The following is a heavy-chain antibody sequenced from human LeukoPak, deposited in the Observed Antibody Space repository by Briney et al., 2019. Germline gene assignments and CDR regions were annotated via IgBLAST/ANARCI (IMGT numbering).Heavy chain of an antibody. V-gene: IGHV3-21*01. Sequence: PGGSLRLSCAASGFTFRSFSMNWVRQAPGKGLEWVSAISSSGRYMYYADSVKGRFTISRDNANNSLYLQMNSLRAEDTAVYYCARVLSNTYYYDSSGYYPFDYWGQGTLVTVSS. CDR1: GFTFRSFS. CDR3: ARVLSNTYYYDSSGYYPFDY. J-gene: IGHJ4*02. D-gene: IGHD3-22*01. CDR2: ISSSGRYM.